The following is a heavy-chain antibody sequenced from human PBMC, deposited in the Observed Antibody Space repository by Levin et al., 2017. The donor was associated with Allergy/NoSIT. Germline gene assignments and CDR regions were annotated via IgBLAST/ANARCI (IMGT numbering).Heavy chain of an antibody. CDR1: GFTFSSYG. D-gene: IGHD3-3*01. CDR3: AKENRFLEWSPWGDWFDP. J-gene: IGHJ5*02. Sequence: PGGSLRLSCAASGFTFSSYGMHWVRQAPGKGLEWVAVISYDGSNKYYADSVKGRFTISRDNSKNTLYLQMNSLRAEDTAVYYCAKENRFLEWSPWGDWFDPWGQGTLVTVSS. CDR2: ISYDGSNK. V-gene: IGHV3-30*18.